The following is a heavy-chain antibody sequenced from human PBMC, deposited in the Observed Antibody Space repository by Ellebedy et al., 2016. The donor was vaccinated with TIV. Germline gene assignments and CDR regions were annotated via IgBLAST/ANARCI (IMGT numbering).Heavy chain of an antibody. J-gene: IGHJ4*02. Sequence: GGSLRLSCADSEFTLSDYGMHWVRQAPGKGLEWVAGISSDGRDKYYVDSVKGRFTISRDNSKNTLYLQMNSLRAEDTAVYFCVKDGPHGYGYPYYFDYWGQGTLVTVSS. CDR3: VKDGPHGYGYPYYFDY. V-gene: IGHV3-30*18. CDR2: ISSDGRDK. D-gene: IGHD5-18*01. CDR1: EFTLSDYG.